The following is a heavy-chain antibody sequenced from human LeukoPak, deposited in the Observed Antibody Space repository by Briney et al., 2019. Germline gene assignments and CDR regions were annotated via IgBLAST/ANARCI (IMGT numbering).Heavy chain of an antibody. CDR1: GGSISSSSYY. CDR2: IYYSGST. J-gene: IGHJ4*02. CDR3: ARVGYYDSSGYYYVDIDY. Sequence: SETLSLTCTVSGGSISSSSYYWGWIRQPPGKGLEWIGSIYYSGSTYYNPSLKSRVTISVDTSKNQFSPKLSSVTAADTAVYYCARVGYYDSSGYYYVDIDYWGQGTLVTVSS. D-gene: IGHD3-22*01. V-gene: IGHV4-39*07.